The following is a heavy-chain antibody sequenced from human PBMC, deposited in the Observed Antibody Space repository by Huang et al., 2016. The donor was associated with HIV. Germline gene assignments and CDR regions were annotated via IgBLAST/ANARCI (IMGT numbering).Heavy chain of an antibody. CDR2: ISYDGSNK. J-gene: IGHJ3*02. Sequence: QVQLVESGGGVVQPGRSLRLSCAASGFTFSSYAMHWVRQAPGKGLEGVAVISYDGSNKYYADSVKGRFTISRDNSKNTLYLQMNSLRAEDTAVYYCARVKSRVGAVAAPGAFDIRGQGTMVTVSS. CDR1: GFTFSSYA. D-gene: IGHD6-19*01. V-gene: IGHV3-30-3*01. CDR3: ARVKSRVGAVAAPGAFDI.